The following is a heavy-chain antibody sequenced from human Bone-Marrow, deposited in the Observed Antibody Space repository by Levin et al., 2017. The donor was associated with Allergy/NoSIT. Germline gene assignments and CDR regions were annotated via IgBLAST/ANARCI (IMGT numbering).Heavy chain of an antibody. CDR3: ARDGAGTTVTEDAFDI. CDR2: IYTSGST. D-gene: IGHD4-17*01. V-gene: IGHV4-61*02. Sequence: SETLSLTCTVSGGSISSGSYYWSWIRQPAGKGLEWIGRIYTSGSTNYNPSLKSRVTISVDTSKNQFSLKLSSVTAADTAVYYCARDGAGTTVTEDAFDIWGQGTMVTVSS. CDR1: GGSISSGSYY. J-gene: IGHJ3*02.